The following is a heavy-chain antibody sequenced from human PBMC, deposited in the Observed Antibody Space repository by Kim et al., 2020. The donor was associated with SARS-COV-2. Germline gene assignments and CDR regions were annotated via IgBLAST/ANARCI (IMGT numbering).Heavy chain of an antibody. CDR3: ARAAWGRDRRGGRLDV. CDR1: GYTFTGYS. D-gene: IGHD3-16*01. V-gene: IGHV1-2*06. Sequence: ASVKVSCKASGYTFTGYSIHWVRQAPGQGLEWMGRIIPNSGSTNYAQKFQGRVTMTRDTSISTAYMELSSLRSEDTAVYYCARAAWGRDRRGGRLDVCCK. J-gene: IGHJ6*03. CDR2: IIPNSGST.